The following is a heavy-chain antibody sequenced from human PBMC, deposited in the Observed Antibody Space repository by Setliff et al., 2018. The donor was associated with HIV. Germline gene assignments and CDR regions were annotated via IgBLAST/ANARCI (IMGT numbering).Heavy chain of an antibody. CDR2: IYHSGST. V-gene: IGHV4-38-2*01. CDR1: GYSISSGYY. CDR3: GRCMSVAVPEY. J-gene: IGHJ4*02. Sequence: SETLSLTCAVSGYSISSGYYWGWIRQPPGKGLEWIGSIYHSGSTYYNPSLKSRVTISVDTSKNQFSLKLSSVTAADTAVYYCGRCMSVAVPEYWGQGTLVTVSS. D-gene: IGHD2-21*01.